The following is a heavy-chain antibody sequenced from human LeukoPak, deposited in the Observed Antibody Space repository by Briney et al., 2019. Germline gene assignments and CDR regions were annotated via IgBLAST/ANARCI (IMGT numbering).Heavy chain of an antibody. CDR1: GYTLTELS. J-gene: IGHJ5*02. Sequence: ASVKVSCKVSGYTLTELSMHWVRQAPGKGLEWMGGFDPEDGETIYAQKFQGRVTMTEDTSTDTAYMELSSLRSEDTAVYYCATVLTGVSPRGGYWFDPWGQGTLVTVSS. V-gene: IGHV1-24*01. D-gene: IGHD7-27*01. CDR3: ATVLTGVSPRGGYWFDP. CDR2: FDPEDGET.